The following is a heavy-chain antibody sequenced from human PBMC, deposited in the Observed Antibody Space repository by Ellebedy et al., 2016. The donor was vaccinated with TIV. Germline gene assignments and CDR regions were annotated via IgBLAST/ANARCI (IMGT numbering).Heavy chain of an antibody. CDR3: ARGSSTSWYGGAFDI. CDR1: GFTLTSYG. D-gene: IGHD6-13*01. J-gene: IGHJ3*02. CDR2: ISGKNGNT. V-gene: IGHV1-18*04. Sequence: AASVKVSCKASGFTLTSYGINWVRQAPGQGLEWMGWISGKNGNTNYAQKVQGRLTLTTDTSTNTAYMELRSLRSDDTAVYSCARGSSTSWYGGAFDIWGQGTMVTVSS.